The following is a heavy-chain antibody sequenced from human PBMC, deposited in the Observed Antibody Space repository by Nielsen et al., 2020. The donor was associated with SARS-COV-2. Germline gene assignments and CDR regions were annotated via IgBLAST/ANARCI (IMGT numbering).Heavy chain of an antibody. CDR1: GFTFSSYG. Sequence: GESLKISCAASGFTFSSYGMHWVRQAPGKGLEWVSTISYSGASTYYADSVKGRFTISRDNSKNTLSLQMNSLRADDTAVYYCAKDGGYYADSWGQGTLVTVSS. V-gene: IGHV3-23*01. CDR3: AKDGGYYADS. D-gene: IGHD3-22*01. CDR2: ISYSGAST. J-gene: IGHJ4*02.